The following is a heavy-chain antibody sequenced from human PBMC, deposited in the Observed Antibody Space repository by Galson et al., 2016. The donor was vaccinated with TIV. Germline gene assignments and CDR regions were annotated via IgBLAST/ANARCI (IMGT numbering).Heavy chain of an antibody. Sequence: SLRLSCAASAFTFSNHAMSWVRQAPGKGLEWVSVISASGGSTYYADSVKGRFTISRDSSKNTLHLQMNSLRADDTAIYYCARGGKWPMDYGIFDYWGQGTLVTVSS. CDR1: AFTFSNHA. CDR3: ARGGKWPMDYGIFDY. J-gene: IGHJ4*02. D-gene: IGHD4-17*01. V-gene: IGHV3-23*01. CDR2: ISASGGST.